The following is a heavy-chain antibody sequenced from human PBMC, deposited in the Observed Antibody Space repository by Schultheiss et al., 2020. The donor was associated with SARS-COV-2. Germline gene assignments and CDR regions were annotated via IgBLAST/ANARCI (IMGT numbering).Heavy chain of an antibody. D-gene: IGHD1-1*01. V-gene: IGHV4-30-4*01. Sequence: SKTLSLTCVVSGGSISSDTYYWSWIRQPPGKGLEWIGYVYFSGSTYYNPSLRSRVTMSLDAAQNHFSLKLTSVTAADTAVYYCARGTGRQVLLEYHYYGMGVWGQGTKVTVSS. CDR3: ARGTGRQVLLEYHYYGMGV. J-gene: IGHJ6*02. CDR1: GGSISSDTYY. CDR2: VYFSGST.